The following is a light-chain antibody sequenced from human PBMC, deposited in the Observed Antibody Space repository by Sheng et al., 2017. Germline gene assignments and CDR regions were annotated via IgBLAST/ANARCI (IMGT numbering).Light chain of an antibody. Sequence: DIQMTQSPSSLSASVGDRVTITCRASQVIANNLAWYQQKPGRVPKLLIYAASTLQSGVPSRFSGSGSGADFTLTISSLQPEDVGTYYCQKYDSVPRTFGPGTKVGI. CDR2: AAS. CDR3: QKYDSVPRT. V-gene: IGKV1-27*01. J-gene: IGKJ3*01. CDR1: QVIANN.